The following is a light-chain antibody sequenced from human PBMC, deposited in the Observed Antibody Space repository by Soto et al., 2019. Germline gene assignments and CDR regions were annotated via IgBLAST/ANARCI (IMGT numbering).Light chain of an antibody. CDR3: QQSYSTPPT. J-gene: IGKJ4*01. Sequence: IVLTQSPATLSLSPGERATLSCRASQSVSSYLAWYQQKPGQAPSLLIYDASSRATGIPARFSGSGSGTDFTLTISSLEPEDFATYYCQQSYSTPPTFGGGTKVDIK. CDR1: QSVSSY. CDR2: DAS. V-gene: IGKV3-11*01.